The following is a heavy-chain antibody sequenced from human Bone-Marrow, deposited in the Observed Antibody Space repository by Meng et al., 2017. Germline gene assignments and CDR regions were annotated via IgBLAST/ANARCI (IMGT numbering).Heavy chain of an antibody. V-gene: IGHV4-34*01. CDR1: GGSISSYY. J-gene: IGHJ4*02. D-gene: IGHD6-19*01. Sequence: SETLSLTCTVSGGSISSYYWSWIRQPPGKGLEWIGEINHSGSTNYNPSLKSRVTISVDTSKNQFSLKLSSVTAADTAVYYCARGLQWLVPRFDYWGQGTLVTVSS. CDR3: ARGLQWLVPRFDY. CDR2: INHSGST.